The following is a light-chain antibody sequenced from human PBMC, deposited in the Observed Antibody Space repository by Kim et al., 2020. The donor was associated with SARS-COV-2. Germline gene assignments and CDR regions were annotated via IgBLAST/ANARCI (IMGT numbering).Light chain of an antibody. CDR3: QAWDSSTAHVV. CDR2: QDS. J-gene: IGLJ2*01. Sequence: SYELTQPPSVSVSPGQTASITCSGDKLGDKYACWYQQKPGQSPVLVIYQDSKRPSGIPGRFSGSNSGNTATLTISGTQAMDEADYYCQAWDSSTAHVVFGVGTQLTVL. CDR1: KLGDKY. V-gene: IGLV3-1*01.